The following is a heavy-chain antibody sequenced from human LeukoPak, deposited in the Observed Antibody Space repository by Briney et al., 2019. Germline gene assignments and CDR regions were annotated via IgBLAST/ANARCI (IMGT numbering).Heavy chain of an antibody. J-gene: IGHJ4*02. CDR3: ARRTLYSSASH. D-gene: IGHD5-18*01. CDR2: TYTTGST. Sequence: SETLSLTCTVSGGSISSDYWSWIRQPAGKGLEWIGRTYTTGSTNYNPSLKSRVTISVDTSKNQFSLKLSSVTAADTAVYYCARRTLYSSASHWGQGTLVTVSS. CDR1: GGSISSDY. V-gene: IGHV4-4*07.